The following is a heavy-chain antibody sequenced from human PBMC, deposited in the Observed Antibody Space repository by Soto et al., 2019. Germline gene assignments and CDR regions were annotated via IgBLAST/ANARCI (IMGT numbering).Heavy chain of an antibody. V-gene: IGHV1-69*11. J-gene: IGHJ1*01. CDR1: GGTFSSYA. CDR2: IIPILGTS. CDR3: AREGRQWELPHLFQH. Sequence: QVHLVQSGAEVKKPGSSVKVSCKTSGGTFSSYAISWVRQAPGQGPEWMGGIIPILGTSDYAPKIQGRVTITADQSTSTAYMELSSLRSEDTAVYYCAREGRQWELPHLFQHWGQGTLVTVSS. D-gene: IGHD1-26*01.